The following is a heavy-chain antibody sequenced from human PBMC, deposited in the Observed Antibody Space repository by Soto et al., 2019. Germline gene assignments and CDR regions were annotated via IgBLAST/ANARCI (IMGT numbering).Heavy chain of an antibody. D-gene: IGHD3-3*01. CDR2: TSYTGNT. V-gene: IGHV4-59*01. Sequence: PSETLSLTCIVSGGPITSYHWSWIRQFPGKGLEWIAYTSYTGNTNYNPSLKSRVTISVDTSKNQFSLKLSSVTAADTAVYYCARVVARYDFWSGYSGLNWFDPWGQGTLVTVSS. CDR3: ARVVARYDFWSGYSGLNWFDP. CDR1: GGPITSYH. J-gene: IGHJ5*02.